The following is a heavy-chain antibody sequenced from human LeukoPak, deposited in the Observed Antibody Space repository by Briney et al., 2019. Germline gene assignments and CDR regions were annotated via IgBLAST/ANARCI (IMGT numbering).Heavy chain of an antibody. CDR2: INPNSGGT. CDR3: ARDKTICGVATLYY. CDR1: GYTFTSYY. J-gene: IGHJ4*02. Sequence: ASVNVSCKASGYTFTSYYMHWVRQAPGQGLEWMGRINPNSGGTNYAQKFQGRVTMTRDTSISTAYMELSRLRSDETAVYYCARDKTICGVATLYYWGQGTLVTVSS. V-gene: IGHV1-2*06. D-gene: IGHD3-3*01.